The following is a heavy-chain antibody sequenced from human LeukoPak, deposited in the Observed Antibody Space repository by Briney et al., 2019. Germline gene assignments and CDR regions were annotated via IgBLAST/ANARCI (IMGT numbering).Heavy chain of an antibody. CDR2: IWYDGSNK. CDR1: GVTFSKYG. J-gene: IGHJ4*02. Sequence: PVRCLRRSCAASGVTFSKYGMNWVRQAPGKGLEWVAIIWYDGSNKYFADSVMGRFTISKDNSKNTVYLQMNSLRIEDTAVYHCARAGIGNALDYWGQGTQVTVSS. V-gene: IGHV3-33*01. CDR3: ARAGIGNALDY. D-gene: IGHD2-2*01.